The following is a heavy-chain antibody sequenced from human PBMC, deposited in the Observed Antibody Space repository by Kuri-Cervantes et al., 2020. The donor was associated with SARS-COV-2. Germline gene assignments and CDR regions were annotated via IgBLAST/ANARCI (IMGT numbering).Heavy chain of an antibody. Sequence: SETLSLTCGVYGGSFSNFLWDWVRQPPGKGLEWIGEINYSGTTNYNPSLKSRVTISEDPSKNLFSLNLTSVTAADTAMYYCARLRRHNDGWFATGYYMDVWGKGTTVTVSS. V-gene: IGHV4-34*01. CDR2: INYSGTT. CDR3: ARLRRHNDGWFATGYYMDV. CDR1: GGSFSNFL. D-gene: IGHD6-19*01. J-gene: IGHJ6*03.